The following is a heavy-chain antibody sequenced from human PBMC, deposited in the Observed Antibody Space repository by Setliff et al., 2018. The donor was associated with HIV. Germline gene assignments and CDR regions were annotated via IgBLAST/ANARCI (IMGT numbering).Heavy chain of an antibody. Sequence: GGSLRLSCAASGFTFSTYPMSWVRQAPGKGLEWVSVIYSDGSSYYADSVKGRFTISRDNAKNSLFLQMNSLRAEDTAVYYCASIELAAMVPVDYWGQGTLVTVSS. CDR2: IYSDGSS. J-gene: IGHJ4*02. D-gene: IGHD5-18*01. CDR1: GFTFSTYP. CDR3: ASIELAAMVPVDY. V-gene: IGHV3-66*01.